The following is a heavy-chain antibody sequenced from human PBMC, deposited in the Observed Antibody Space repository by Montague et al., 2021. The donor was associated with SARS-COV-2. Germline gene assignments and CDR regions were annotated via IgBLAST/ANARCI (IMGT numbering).Heavy chain of an antibody. V-gene: IGHV4-4*02. Sequence: SETLSLTCAVSGASVSSINWWGWVRQPPGRRLEWIAEIHHTGIINFNPSLRSRGLISLDSSKNQFSLTLNSVTAADTATYYCASHPVFQQLYSWGQGTLVSVS. CDR1: GASVSSINW. CDR3: ASHPVFQQLYS. CDR2: IHHTGII. J-gene: IGHJ4*02. D-gene: IGHD6-13*01.